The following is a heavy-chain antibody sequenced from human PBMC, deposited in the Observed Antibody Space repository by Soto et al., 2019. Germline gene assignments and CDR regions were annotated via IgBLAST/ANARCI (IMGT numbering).Heavy chain of an antibody. CDR3: AKDLDVVVVVTATRGLDV. CDR2: ILYDGSKK. D-gene: IGHD2-15*01. Sequence: QVQLVESGGGVVQPGRSLRLSCAASGFTFDNYGLHWVRQAPGKGLEWVAVILYDGSKKFYADSVTGRFTISRDNSKNTLYLQMNTLRVEDTAGYYCAKDLDVVVVVTATRGLDVWGQGATVTVSS. CDR1: GFTFDNYG. V-gene: IGHV3-30*18. J-gene: IGHJ6*02.